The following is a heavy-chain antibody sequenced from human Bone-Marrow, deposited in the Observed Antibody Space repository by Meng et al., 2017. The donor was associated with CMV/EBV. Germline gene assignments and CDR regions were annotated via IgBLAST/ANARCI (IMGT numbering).Heavy chain of an antibody. Sequence: GESLKISCAASGLTFSSYSMNWVRQAPGKGLEWVSSISSSSSYIYYADSVKGRFTISRDNAKNSLYLQMNSLRAEDTAVYYCARAPVPAGLNWFDPWGQGTLVTVSS. CDR1: GLTFSSYS. CDR2: ISSSSSYI. V-gene: IGHV3-21*01. D-gene: IGHD2-2*01. CDR3: ARAPVPAGLNWFDP. J-gene: IGHJ5*02.